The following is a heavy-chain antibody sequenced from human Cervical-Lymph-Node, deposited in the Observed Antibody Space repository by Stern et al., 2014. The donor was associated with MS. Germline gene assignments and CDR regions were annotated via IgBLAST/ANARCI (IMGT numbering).Heavy chain of an antibody. V-gene: IGHV5-51*03. Sequence: EVQLVESGAEVKKPGESLKISCKGSGYSFATYWIGWVRQMPGKGLEWMGIIYPGDSDTRSGPSFQGKSTISADKSTSPAYLPWSSLKASDTAIYYCARPGDDTAKYGLDVWGKGPTVTVSS. CDR1: GYSFATYW. CDR2: IYPGDSDT. CDR3: ARPGDDTAKYGLDV. J-gene: IGHJ6*04. D-gene: IGHD5-18*01.